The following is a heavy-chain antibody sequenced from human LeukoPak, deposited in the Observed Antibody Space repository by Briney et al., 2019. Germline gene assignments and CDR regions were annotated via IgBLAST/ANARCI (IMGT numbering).Heavy chain of an antibody. CDR1: GFTFSNYW. CDR2: INSDASTT. CDR3: ASLQNVPSYYYYYVMDV. V-gene: IGHV3-74*01. J-gene: IGHJ6*02. Sequence: GGSLRLSCAASGFTFSNYWMHWVRQAPGKGLVWVSRINSDASTTNYADSVKGRFTISRDNAKNTLFLQMNSLRAEDTAVYYCASLQNVPSYYYYYVMDVWGQGTTVTVSS. D-gene: IGHD2/OR15-2a*01.